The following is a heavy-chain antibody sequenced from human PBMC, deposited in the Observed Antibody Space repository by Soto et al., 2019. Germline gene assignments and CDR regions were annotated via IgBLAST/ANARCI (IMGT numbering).Heavy chain of an antibody. J-gene: IGHJ4*02. CDR2: IYYNGSA. Sequence: SETLSLTCTVSGGSISSGPYYWGWIRQPPGKGLEWIGTIYYNGSAYYNPSLKSRVTVSVDTSKKQFSLRLGSVTAADTAVYYCARWDYEFDYWGQGALVTVSS. D-gene: IGHD4-17*01. V-gene: IGHV4-39*01. CDR1: GGSISSGPYY. CDR3: ARWDYEFDY.